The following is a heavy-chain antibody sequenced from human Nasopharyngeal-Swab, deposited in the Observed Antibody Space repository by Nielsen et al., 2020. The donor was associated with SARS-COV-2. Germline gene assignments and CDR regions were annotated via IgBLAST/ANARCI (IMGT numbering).Heavy chain of an antibody. Sequence: GGSLRLSCAASGFTVSSNYMSWVRQAPGKGLEWVSVIYSCGSTYYADSVKGRFTISRDNSKNTLYLQMNSLRAEDTAVYYCAREFRRYSSGWPFDYWGQGTLVTVSS. V-gene: IGHV3-66*03. D-gene: IGHD6-25*01. CDR1: GFTVSSNY. CDR2: IYSCGST. J-gene: IGHJ4*02. CDR3: AREFRRYSSGWPFDY.